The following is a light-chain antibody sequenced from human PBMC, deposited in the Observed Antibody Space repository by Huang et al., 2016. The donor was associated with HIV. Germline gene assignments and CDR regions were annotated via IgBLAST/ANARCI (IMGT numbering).Light chain of an antibody. CDR1: QGFSNY. Sequence: DIQMTQSPSSLSASVGDRVTITCRASQGFSNYLAWYQQKPGKVPKLLIYAASTLQSGVPSRFSGSGSGTDFTLTISSLQPEDVATYYCQQYDIHPLTFGPGTRVDIK. CDR2: AAS. J-gene: IGKJ3*01. V-gene: IGKV1-27*01. CDR3: QQYDIHPLT.